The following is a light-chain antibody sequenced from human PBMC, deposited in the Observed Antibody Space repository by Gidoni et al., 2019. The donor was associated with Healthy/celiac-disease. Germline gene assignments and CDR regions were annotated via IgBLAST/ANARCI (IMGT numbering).Light chain of an antibody. CDR3: QQSYSTPPT. CDR2: AAY. CDR1: QSISSY. J-gene: IGKJ2*01. V-gene: IGKV1-39*01. Sequence: DIQMTQSPSSLSASVGARVTITCRASQSISSYLNCYQQKPGKAPKLLIYAAYSLQSGVPSRFSGSGSGTDFTLTISSLQPEDFATYYCQQSYSTPPTFGQGTKLEIK.